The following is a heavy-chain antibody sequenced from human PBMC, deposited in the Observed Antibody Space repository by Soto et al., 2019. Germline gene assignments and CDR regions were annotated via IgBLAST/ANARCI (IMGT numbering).Heavy chain of an antibody. J-gene: IGHJ3*02. CDR1: GFTFSRYG. D-gene: IGHD5-12*01. CDR3: ARHMVSYSGYGDVFEI. Sequence: QVQLVESGGGVVQPGRSLRLSCAASGFTFSRYGMNWVRQAPGKRLEWVAGIRHDGSSKYYAASVKGLVTIFRDSSKNTMNLQTSNLRVEDTAVDYWARHMVSYSGYGDVFEIWGQGTRVTVSP. CDR2: IRHDGSSK. V-gene: IGHV3-33*01.